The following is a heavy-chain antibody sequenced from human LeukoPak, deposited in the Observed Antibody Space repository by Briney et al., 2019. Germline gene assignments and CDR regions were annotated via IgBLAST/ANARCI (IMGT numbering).Heavy chain of an antibody. V-gene: IGHV4-4*07. CDR1: GGSISSYY. CDR2: IYTSGDT. J-gene: IGHJ6*03. D-gene: IGHD2-21*01. Sequence: PSETLSLTCTVSGGSISSYYWSWIRQPAGKGLEWIGRIYTSGDTNYNPSLKSRVTISVDTSKNQFSLKLSSVTAADTAVYYCARALVKNYYYYYMDVWGKGTTVTISS. CDR3: ARALVKNYYYYYMDV.